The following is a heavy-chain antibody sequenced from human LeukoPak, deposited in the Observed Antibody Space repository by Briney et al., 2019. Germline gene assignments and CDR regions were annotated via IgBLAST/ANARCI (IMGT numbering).Heavy chain of an antibody. CDR1: GFTFSSYA. CDR2: ISYDGSNK. CDR3: ARLVGEYYYDSSGYHDY. V-gene: IGHV3-30-3*01. Sequence: GGSLRLSCAASGFTFSSYAMSWVRQAPGKGLEWVAVISYDGSNKYYADSVKGRFTISRDNSKNTLYLQMNSLRAEDTAVYYCARLVGEYYYDSSGYHDYWGQGTLVTVSS. J-gene: IGHJ4*02. D-gene: IGHD3-22*01.